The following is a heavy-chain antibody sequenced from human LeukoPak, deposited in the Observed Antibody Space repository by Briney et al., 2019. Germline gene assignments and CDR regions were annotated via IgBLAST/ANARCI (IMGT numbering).Heavy chain of an antibody. CDR2: ISWNSGSI. CDR3: AKDMARGGYCSSTSCLLDAFDI. V-gene: IGHV3-9*01. D-gene: IGHD2-2*01. Sequence: GGSLRLSCAASGFTFDDYAMHWVRQAPGKGLEWVSGISWNSGSIGYADSVKGRFTISRDNAKNSLYLQMNSLRAEDTALYYCAKDMARGGYCSSTSCLLDAFDIWGQGTMVTVSS. J-gene: IGHJ3*02. CDR1: GFTFDDYA.